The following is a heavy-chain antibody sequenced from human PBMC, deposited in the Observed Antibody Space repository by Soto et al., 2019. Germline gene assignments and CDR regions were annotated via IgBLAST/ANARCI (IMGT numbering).Heavy chain of an antibody. CDR1: GASVSSAEHY. CDR3: ARLSGYDPAGAADK. V-gene: IGHV4-30-4*01. CDR2: SYYSGGS. Sequence: QVQLQESGPGLVKASQTLSLTCTLSGASVSSAEHYWSWIRQPPGKGLEWIGYSYYSGGSYYNASLQSRVTISVATSQNQFSLRLTSVTAADTAVYYCARLSGYDPAGAADKWGPGILVSVSS. J-gene: IGHJ4*02. D-gene: IGHD5-12*01.